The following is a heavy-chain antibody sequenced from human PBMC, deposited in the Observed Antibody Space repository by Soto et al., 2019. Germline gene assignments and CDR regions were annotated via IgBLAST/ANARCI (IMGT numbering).Heavy chain of an antibody. CDR2: INTGNGNT. CDR3: ARVGSGWLNFDY. CDR1: GYTFTSYS. J-gene: IGHJ4*01. D-gene: IGHD6-19*01. V-gene: IGHV1-3*04. Sequence: ASVKVSCKASGYTFTSYSMDWVRQAPGQRLEWMGWINTGNGNTKYSQKLQGRVTITRDTSASTAYMELSSLRSEDTAVYYCARVGSGWLNFDYLGQGTLVPVSS.